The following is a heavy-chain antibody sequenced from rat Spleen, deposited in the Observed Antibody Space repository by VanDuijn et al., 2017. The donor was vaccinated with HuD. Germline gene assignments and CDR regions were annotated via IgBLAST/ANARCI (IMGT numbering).Heavy chain of an antibody. D-gene: IGHD4-3*01. CDR3: TRQSNQGYEN. Sequence: EVQLVESDGGLVQPGRSLKLSCAASGFTFSDYYMAWVRQAPTKGLDWVATISYDGSDTYYRDSEKGRFTISRDNAKSTLYLQRDSLRSEDTATYYCTRQSNQGYENWGQGVMVTVSS. J-gene: IGHJ2*01. V-gene: IGHV5-29*01. CDR1: GFTFSDYY. CDR2: ISYDGSDT.